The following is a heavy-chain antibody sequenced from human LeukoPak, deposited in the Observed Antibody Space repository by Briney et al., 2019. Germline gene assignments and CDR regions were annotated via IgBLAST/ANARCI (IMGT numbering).Heavy chain of an antibody. D-gene: IGHD3-9*01. CDR2: IIPIFGTA. Sequence: GASVKVSCKASGGTCTSYAISWVRQAPGQGLEWMGGIIPIFGTANYAQKFQGRVTITADQSTSTAYMELSSLRSEDTAVYYCARPKDYDILTGYGPPGYYYYGMDVWGKGTTVTVSS. V-gene: IGHV1-69*13. J-gene: IGHJ6*04. CDR1: GGTCTSYA. CDR3: ARPKDYDILTGYGPPGYYYYGMDV.